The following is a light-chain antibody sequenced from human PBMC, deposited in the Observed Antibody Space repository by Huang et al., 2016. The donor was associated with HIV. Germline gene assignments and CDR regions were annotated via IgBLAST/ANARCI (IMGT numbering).Light chain of an antibody. J-gene: IGKJ3*01. CDR2: LGS. Sequence: DAVVTQSPLSLPVTPGEPASISCRSSQSLLHSNGYNYLDWYVQKPGQSPHLLIYLGSNRASGVPDRFSGSGSGTDFTLKISRAEAEDVGVYYCMQALQTPVFGPGTKVDIK. V-gene: IGKV2-28*01. CDR1: QSLLHSNGYNY. CDR3: MQALQTPV.